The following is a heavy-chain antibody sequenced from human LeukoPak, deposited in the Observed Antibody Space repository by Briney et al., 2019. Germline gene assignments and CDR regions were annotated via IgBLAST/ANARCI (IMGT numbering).Heavy chain of an antibody. CDR2: INPNSGGT. CDR3: ARDGCSSWSELEYYDYMDV. Sequence: ASVKVSCKASGYTFTGYYMHWVRQAAGQGLEWMGWINPNSGGTNYAQKFQGRVTMTRDTSIRPAYMELSRLRSDDTAVYYCARDGCSSWSELEYYDYMDVWGKGTTVTVSS. J-gene: IGHJ6*03. CDR1: GYTFTGYY. D-gene: IGHD6-13*01. V-gene: IGHV1-2*02.